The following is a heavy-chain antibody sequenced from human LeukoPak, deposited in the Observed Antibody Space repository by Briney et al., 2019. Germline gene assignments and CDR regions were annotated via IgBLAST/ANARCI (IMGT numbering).Heavy chain of an antibody. D-gene: IGHD2-21*01. J-gene: IGHJ4*02. CDR1: GGSFSGYY. V-gene: IGHV4-34*01. Sequence: ETLSLTCAVYGGSFSGYYWSWIRQPPGKGLEWIGEINHSGSTNYNPSLKSRVTISVDTSKNQFSLKLSSVTAADTAVYYCARVGSHIFDYWGQGTLVTVSS. CDR2: INHSGST. CDR3: ARVGSHIFDY.